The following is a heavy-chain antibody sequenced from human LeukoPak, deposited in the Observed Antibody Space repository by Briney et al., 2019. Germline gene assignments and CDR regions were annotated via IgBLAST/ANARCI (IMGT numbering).Heavy chain of an antibody. J-gene: IGHJ4*02. D-gene: IGHD3-22*01. CDR3: ARAPYYYDSSGYSPRRYFDY. V-gene: IGHV1-3*01. CDR1: GYTFTSYA. Sequence: ASVTVSCKASGYTFTSYAMHWVRQAPGQRLEWMGWINAGNGNAKYSQKFQGRVTITRDTSASTAYMELSSLRSEDTAVYYCARAPYYYDSSGYSPRRYFDYWGQGTLVTVSS. CDR2: INAGNGNA.